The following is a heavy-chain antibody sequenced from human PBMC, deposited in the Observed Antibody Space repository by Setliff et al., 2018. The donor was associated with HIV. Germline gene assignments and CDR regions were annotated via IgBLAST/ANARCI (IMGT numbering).Heavy chain of an antibody. Sequence: SETLSLTCAVYGGSFSGYYWSWIRQPPGKGLEWIGEINHSGSTNYNPSLKSRVTISVDTSKNQFSLKLSSVTAADTAVYYCARGHPTYYDSSGYYYGVDYYFDYWGQGTQVTVSS. V-gene: IGHV4-34*01. CDR1: GGSFSGYY. J-gene: IGHJ4*02. CDR3: ARGHPTYYDSSGYYYGVDYYFDY. D-gene: IGHD3-22*01. CDR2: INHSGST.